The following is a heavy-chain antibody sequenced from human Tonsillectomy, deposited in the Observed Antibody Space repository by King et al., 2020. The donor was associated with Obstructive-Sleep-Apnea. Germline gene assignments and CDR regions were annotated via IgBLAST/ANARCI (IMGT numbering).Heavy chain of an antibody. J-gene: IGHJ4*02. D-gene: IGHD5-18*01. V-gene: IGHV4-39*07. CDR2: LFYTGTA. CDR1: GGSIRSSTYY. Sequence: QLQESGPGLVKPSETLSLTCTVSGGSIRSSTYYWAWIRQPPGKGLEWIGRLFYTGTAYSTPSLQGRLTISVDTSQNQFSLKLTSVTAADTAVYYCARDKVAYTYGQGFGYWGQGFLITVSS. CDR3: ARDKVAYTYGQGFGY.